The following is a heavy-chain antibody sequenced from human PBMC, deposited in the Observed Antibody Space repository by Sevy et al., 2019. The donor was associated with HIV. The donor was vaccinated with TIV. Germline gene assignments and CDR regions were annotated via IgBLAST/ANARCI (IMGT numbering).Heavy chain of an antibody. Sequence: SETLSLTCSVSGGSISSGDYYWNWIRQPAGQGLQWIGRIYTTGITNYNPSLKSRVTISLDGSKNQLSLKLTSVTAADTAVYYCARDRWETYRDLSSYGSNGFDPWGQGTLVTVSS. D-gene: IGHD3-16*02. CDR2: IYTTGIT. CDR1: GGSISSGDYY. CDR3: ARDRWETYRDLSSYGSNGFDP. J-gene: IGHJ5*02. V-gene: IGHV4-61*02.